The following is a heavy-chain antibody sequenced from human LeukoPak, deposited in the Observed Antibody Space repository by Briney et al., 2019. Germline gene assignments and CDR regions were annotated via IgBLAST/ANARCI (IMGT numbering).Heavy chain of an antibody. V-gene: IGHV3-30-3*01. D-gene: IGHD1-26*01. J-gene: IGHJ6*02. CDR3: ARSRWGAYYYGMDV. CDR2: ISYDGSNK. CDR1: GFTFSSYA. Sequence: GGSLRLSCAASGFTFSSYAMHWVRQAPGKGLEWVAVISYDGSNKYYADSVKGRFTISRDNSKNTLYLQMNSLRAEDTAVYYCARSRWGAYYYGMDVWGQGTTVTVSS.